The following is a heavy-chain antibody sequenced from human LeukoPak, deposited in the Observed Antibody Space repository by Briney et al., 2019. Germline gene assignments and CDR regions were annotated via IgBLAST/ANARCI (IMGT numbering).Heavy chain of an antibody. V-gene: IGHV4-4*07. CDR2: IYSSGSI. CDR3: ARDRGSSRFFDP. J-gene: IGHJ5*02. D-gene: IGHD6-13*01. Sequence: SETLSLTYTVSGGSISNYYWSWIRQPAGKGLEWIGRIYSSGSINYNPSLKRDVTMSVDASKNQFSLKLSSVTAADTAVYYCARDRGSSRFFDPWGQGILVTVSS. CDR1: GGSISNYY.